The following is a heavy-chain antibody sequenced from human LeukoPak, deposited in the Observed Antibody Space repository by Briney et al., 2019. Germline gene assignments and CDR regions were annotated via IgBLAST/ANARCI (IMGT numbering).Heavy chain of an antibody. J-gene: IGHJ4*02. V-gene: IGHV3-23*01. CDR1: GFTFSSYA. CDR2: ISGSGGGT. D-gene: IGHD2-8*01. Sequence: GGFLRLSRAASGFTFSSYAMSWVRQAPGKGLEWVSAISGSGGGTYYADSAKGRFTISRDNSKNTLYLQMNSLRAEDTAVYYCAKDLLYRYFDYWGQGTLVTVSS. CDR3: AKDLLYRYFDY.